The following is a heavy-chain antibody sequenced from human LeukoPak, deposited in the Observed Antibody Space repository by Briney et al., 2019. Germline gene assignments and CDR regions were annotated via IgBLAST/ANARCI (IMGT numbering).Heavy chain of an antibody. CDR3: ARILGKSWFDP. CDR2: IVVGSGNT. Sequence: RASVKVSCKASGFTFTSSAMQWVRQARGQRLEWIGWIVVGSGNTNYAQKFQERVTITRDMSTSTAYMELSSLRSEDTAVYYCARILGKSWFDPWGQGTLVTVSS. D-gene: IGHD2/OR15-2a*01. CDR1: GFTFTSSA. J-gene: IGHJ5*02. V-gene: IGHV1-58*02.